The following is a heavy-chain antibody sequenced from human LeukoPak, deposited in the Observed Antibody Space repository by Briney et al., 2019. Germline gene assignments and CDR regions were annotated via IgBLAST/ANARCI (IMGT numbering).Heavy chain of an antibody. CDR1: GFTFSSYA. Sequence: PGGSLRLSCAASGFTFSSYAMHWVRQAPGKGLEYVSAISSNGGSTYYANSVKGRFTISRDNSKNTLYLQMGSLRAEDMAVYYCARAERYFDWLFDYWGQGTLVTVSS. CDR3: ARAERYFDWLFDY. V-gene: IGHV3-64*01. CDR2: ISSNGGST. J-gene: IGHJ4*02. D-gene: IGHD3-9*01.